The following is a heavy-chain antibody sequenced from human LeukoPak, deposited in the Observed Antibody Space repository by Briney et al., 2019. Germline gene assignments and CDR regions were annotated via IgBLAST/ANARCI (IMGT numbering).Heavy chain of an antibody. D-gene: IGHD3-10*02. J-gene: IGHJ4*02. V-gene: IGHV1-8*01. CDR1: GYTFTSYD. Sequence: ASVKVSCKASGYTFTSYDINWVRQATGQGLEWMGWMNPNSGNTGYAQKFQGRVTMSRNTSISTAYMEVSSLTSEDTAVYYCARRFGCSGTPMYYWGQGTVVTVSS. CDR3: ARRFGCSGTPMYY. CDR2: MNPNSGNT.